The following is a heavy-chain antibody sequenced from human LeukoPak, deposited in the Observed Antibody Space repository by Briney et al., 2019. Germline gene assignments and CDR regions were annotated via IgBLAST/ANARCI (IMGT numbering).Heavy chain of an antibody. CDR3: TRFGESHFDF. Sequence: ASVTVSCKASGYYFTGYYVHWVRQAPGQGLEWVGIINPSNAETAYAQKFQGRVTMTTDTSTSTVYMELSSLTSDDTAVYYCTRFGESHFDFWGQGTLVTVS. CDR2: INPSNAET. J-gene: IGHJ4*02. D-gene: IGHD3-10*01. V-gene: IGHV1-46*01. CDR1: GYYFTGYY.